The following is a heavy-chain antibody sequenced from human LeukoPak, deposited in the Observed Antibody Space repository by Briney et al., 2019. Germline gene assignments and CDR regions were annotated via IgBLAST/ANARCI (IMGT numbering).Heavy chain of an antibody. CDR3: ARDTGASDAFDI. D-gene: IGHD1-26*01. Sequence: QTLSFTCAVSGGSISSGGYSWSWIRQPPGMGLEWLGYIYHSGSTYYNPSLKSRVTISVDRSKNQFSLKLSSETAADTAVYYCARDTGASDAFDIWGQGTMVTVSS. CDR1: GGSISSGGYS. CDR2: IYHSGST. V-gene: IGHV4-30-2*01. J-gene: IGHJ3*02.